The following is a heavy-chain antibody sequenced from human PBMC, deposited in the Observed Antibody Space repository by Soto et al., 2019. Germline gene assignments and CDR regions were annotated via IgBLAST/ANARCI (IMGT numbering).Heavy chain of an antibody. CDR2: ISAYNGNT. D-gene: IGHD3-9*01. CDR3: ARDWPQLPAHLRYFDWIHFDY. CDR1: GYTFTSYG. J-gene: IGHJ4*02. Sequence: GASVKVSCKASGYTFTSYGISWVRQAPGQGLEWMGWISAYNGNTNYAQKLQGRVTMTTDTSTSTAYMELRSLRSDDTAVYYCARDWPQLPAHLRYFDWIHFDYWGQGTLVTVSS. V-gene: IGHV1-18*01.